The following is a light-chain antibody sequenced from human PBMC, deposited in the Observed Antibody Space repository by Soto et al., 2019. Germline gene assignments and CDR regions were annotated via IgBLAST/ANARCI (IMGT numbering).Light chain of an antibody. J-gene: IGKJ5*01. V-gene: IGKV1-33*01. CDR1: QDISNY. Sequence: DIQMTQSPSSLSASVGDRVTITCQASQDISNYLNWYQQKPGKAPKLLIYDASNLETGVPSRFSGSGSGTHLTFPIRRLQPEDIATYYCQQYDNLPLTFGQGTRVEIK. CDR3: QQYDNLPLT. CDR2: DAS.